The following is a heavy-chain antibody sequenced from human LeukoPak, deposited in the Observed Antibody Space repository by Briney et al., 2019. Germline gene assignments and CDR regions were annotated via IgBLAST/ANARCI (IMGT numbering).Heavy chain of an antibody. CDR2: ISGSGGST. D-gene: IGHD1-26*01. CDR3: AKGLYSGSYWTSDY. Sequence: QAGGSLRLSCAASGFTFSSYAMSWVRQAPGKGLEWVSAISGSGGSTYYADSVKGRFTISRDNSKNTLYLQMNSLRAEDTAVYYCAKGLYSGSYWTSDYWGQGTLVTVSS. J-gene: IGHJ4*02. V-gene: IGHV3-23*01. CDR1: GFTFSSYA.